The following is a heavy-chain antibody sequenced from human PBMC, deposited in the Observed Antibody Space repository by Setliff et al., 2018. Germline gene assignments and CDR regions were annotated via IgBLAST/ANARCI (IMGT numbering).Heavy chain of an antibody. CDR3: VRDDADNYDAFDN. V-gene: IGHV3-7*01. J-gene: IGHJ3*02. Sequence: GESLKISCVVSGFSFSRHWMSWVRQAPGKGLEWVADIKQDGSTKCYLDSVKGRFTISRDNAKRSLYLQMNGLRADDTGVYYCVRDDADNYDAFDNWGQGTLVTVSS. CDR2: IKQDGSTK. CDR1: GFSFSRHW. D-gene: IGHD3-22*01.